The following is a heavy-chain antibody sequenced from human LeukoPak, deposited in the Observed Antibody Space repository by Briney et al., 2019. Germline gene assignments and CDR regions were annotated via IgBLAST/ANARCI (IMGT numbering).Heavy chain of an antibody. CDR1: GFTFSTYS. J-gene: IGHJ5*02. CDR3: ARAEETTWGIDP. Sequence: GGSLRLSCAASGFTFSTYSMNWVRQAPGKGLEWLSYINSNSDTIYHADSVKGRFTVSRDNAKNSLYLQMNNLRAEDTAVYYCARAEETTWGIDPWGQGTLVTVSS. V-gene: IGHV3-48*01. D-gene: IGHD3-16*01. CDR2: INSNSDTI.